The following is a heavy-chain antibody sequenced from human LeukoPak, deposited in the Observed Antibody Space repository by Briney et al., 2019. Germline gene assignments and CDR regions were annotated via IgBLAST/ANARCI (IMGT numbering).Heavy chain of an antibody. Sequence: GASVKVSCKASGGTFSSYAISWVRQAPGQGLEWMGGIIPIFGTANYAQKFQGRVTITADKSTSTAYMELSSLRSEDTAVYYCATAGRWLHYDYWGQGTLVTVSS. D-gene: IGHD5-24*01. CDR2: IIPIFGTA. CDR1: GGTFSSYA. CDR3: ATAGRWLHYDY. J-gene: IGHJ4*02. V-gene: IGHV1-69*06.